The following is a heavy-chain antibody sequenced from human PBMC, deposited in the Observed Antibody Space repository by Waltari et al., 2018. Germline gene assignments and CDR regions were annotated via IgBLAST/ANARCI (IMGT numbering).Heavy chain of an antibody. CDR2: INQDGRVR. J-gene: IGHJ4*02. Sequence: EVKLVESGGGLVQPGGSLRLSCAASRFSFSSDWMAWVRQAPGKGVEWVANINQDGRVRNCGGAVKGGFTISRDNGENSLFLKMNNLRAEDTALYYCARDAYSHPDYWGQGILVTVSS. V-gene: IGHV3-7*04. D-gene: IGHD3-16*01. CDR1: RFSFSSDW. CDR3: ARDAYSHPDY.